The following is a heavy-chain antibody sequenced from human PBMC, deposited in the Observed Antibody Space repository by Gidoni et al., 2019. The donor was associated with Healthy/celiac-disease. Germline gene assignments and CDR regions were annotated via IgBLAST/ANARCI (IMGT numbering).Heavy chain of an antibody. D-gene: IGHD3-10*01. J-gene: IGHJ6*02. CDR3: ARDHRVEVLWFGESYYYYGMDV. CDR1: GFTFSSYS. Sequence: EVQLVESGGGLVKPGGSLRRSCAASGFTFSSYSMNWLRQAPGKGLEWVSSISSSSSYIYYADSVKGRFTISRDNAKNSLYLQMNSLRAEDTAVYYCARDHRVEVLWFGESYYYYGMDVWGQGTTVTVSS. V-gene: IGHV3-21*01. CDR2: ISSSSSYI.